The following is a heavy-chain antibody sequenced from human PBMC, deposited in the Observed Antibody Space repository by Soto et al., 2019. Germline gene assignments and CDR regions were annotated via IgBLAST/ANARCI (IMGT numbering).Heavy chain of an antibody. CDR2: ISSSGSTI. Sequence: PVGSLRLSCAASGFTFSDYYMSWIRQAPGKGLEWVSYISSSGSTIYHADSVKGRFTISRDNAKNSLDLEMETPRAEDTAMYYCAGVYYGGNSVNNYWGQGTPVTVSS. D-gene: IGHD2-8*01. J-gene: IGHJ4*02. CDR3: AGVYYGGNSVNNY. V-gene: IGHV3-11*04. CDR1: GFTFSDYY.